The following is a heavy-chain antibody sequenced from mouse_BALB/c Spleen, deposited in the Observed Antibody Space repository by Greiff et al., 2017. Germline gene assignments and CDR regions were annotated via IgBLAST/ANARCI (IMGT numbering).Heavy chain of an antibody. CDR1: GYTFTSYW. CDR2: IYPGDGDT. CDR3: ARGGDGSGYWYFDV. V-gene: IGHV1-87*01. D-gene: IGHD1-1*02. J-gene: IGHJ1*01. Sequence: VQLQESGAELARPGASVKLSCKASGYTFTSYWMQWVKQRPGQGLEWIGAIYPGDGDTRYTQKFKGKATLTADKSSSTAYMQLSSLASEDSAVYYCARGGDGSGYWYFDVWGAGTTVTVSS.